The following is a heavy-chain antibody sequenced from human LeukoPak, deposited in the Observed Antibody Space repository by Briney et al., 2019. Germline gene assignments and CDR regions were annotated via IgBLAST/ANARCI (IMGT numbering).Heavy chain of an antibody. CDR1: GGTFSSYA. J-gene: IGHJ6*02. V-gene: IGHV1-69*13. CDR2: IIPIFGTA. CDR3: ARECGGSCYGDYYYGMDV. Sequence: ASVKVSCKASGGTFSSYAISWVRQAPGQGLEWMGGIIPIFGTANYAQKFQGRVTITADESTSTAYMELSSLRSEDTAVYYCARECGGSCYGDYYYGMDVWGQGTTVTVSS. D-gene: IGHD2-15*01.